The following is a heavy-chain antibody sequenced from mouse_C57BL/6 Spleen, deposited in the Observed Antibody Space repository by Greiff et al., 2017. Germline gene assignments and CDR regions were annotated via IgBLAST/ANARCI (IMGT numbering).Heavy chain of an antibody. CDR2: IHPNSGST. D-gene: IGHD1-2*01. CDR3: ARGEVTTASSGFAY. Sequence: QVQLQQPGAELVKPGASVKLSCKASGYTFTSYWMHWVKRRPGQGLEWIGMIHPNSGSTNYNEKFKSKATLTVDQSSSTAYMQLSSLTSEDSAVYYCARGEVTTASSGFAYWGQGTLVTVSA. J-gene: IGHJ3*01. CDR1: GYTFTSYW. V-gene: IGHV1-64*01.